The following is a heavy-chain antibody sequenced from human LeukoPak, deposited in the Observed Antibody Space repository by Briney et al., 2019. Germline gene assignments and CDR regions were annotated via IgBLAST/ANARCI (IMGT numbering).Heavy chain of an antibody. CDR1: GFTFSSSA. Sequence: GGSLRLSCAAFGFTFSSSAMSWVRQAPGKGLEWVSSISGSGRGGSTYYADSVKGRFTISRDNSKNTLYLQMNSLRAEDTAVYYCAKSGYNRFDYWGQGTLVTVSS. J-gene: IGHJ4*02. CDR3: AKSGYNRFDY. V-gene: IGHV3-23*01. CDR2: ISGSGRGGST. D-gene: IGHD5-24*01.